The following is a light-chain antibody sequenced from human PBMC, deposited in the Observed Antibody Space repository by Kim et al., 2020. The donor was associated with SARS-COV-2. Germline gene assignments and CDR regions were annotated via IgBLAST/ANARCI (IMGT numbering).Light chain of an antibody. CDR3: QQYYSDPIT. CDR1: QSLSSADSKNY. CDR2: WAS. J-gene: IGKJ5*01. Sequence: RAAINSRSSQSLSSADSKNYLAWFQQKPGQPPKLVIYWASTRESGVPDRFSGSGSGTDFTLTISSLQAEDVAVYYCQQYYSDPITFGQGTRLEIK. V-gene: IGKV4-1*01.